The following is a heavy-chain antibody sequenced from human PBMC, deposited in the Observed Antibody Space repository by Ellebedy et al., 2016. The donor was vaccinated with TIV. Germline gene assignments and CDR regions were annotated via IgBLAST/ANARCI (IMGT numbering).Heavy chain of an antibody. V-gene: IGHV1-3*03. Sequence: GESLKISCAASGFTFTSYAMHWVRQAPGQRLEWMGWINAGNGNTKYSQEFQGRVTITRDTSASTAYMELSSLRSEDTAVYYCARGIRGYYDSSGYYYDHSYYYGMDVWGQGTTVTVSS. CDR1: GFTFTSYA. CDR3: ARGIRGYYDSSGYYYDHSYYYGMDV. J-gene: IGHJ6*02. D-gene: IGHD3-22*01. CDR2: INAGNGNT.